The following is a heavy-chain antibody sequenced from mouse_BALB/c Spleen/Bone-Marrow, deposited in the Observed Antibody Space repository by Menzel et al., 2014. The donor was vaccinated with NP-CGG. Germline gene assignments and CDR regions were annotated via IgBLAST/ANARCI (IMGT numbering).Heavy chain of an antibody. CDR3: TRGEDY. CDR1: GFNIKDTF. V-gene: IGHV14-3*02. CDR2: IDPANGNT. Sequence: EVQGVESGAELVKPGASVKLSCTGSGFNIKDTFMHWVKQRPEQGLEWIGRIDPANGNTKYDPKFQGKATTTADTSSNTAYLHLTSLTSEDTAVYYCTRGEDYWGQGTTLAVSS. J-gene: IGHJ2*01.